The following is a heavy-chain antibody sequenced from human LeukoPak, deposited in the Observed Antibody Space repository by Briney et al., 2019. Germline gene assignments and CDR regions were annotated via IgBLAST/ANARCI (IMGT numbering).Heavy chain of an antibody. CDR1: GFTFSSYA. CDR2: ISGSGGST. CDR3: AREPTVTTSFDY. Sequence: GGSLRLSCAASGFTFSSYAMSWVRQAPGKGLEWVSAISGSGGSTYYADSVKGRFTISRDNAKNSLYLQMNSLRAEDTAVYYCAREPTVTTSFDYWGQGTLVTVSS. J-gene: IGHJ4*02. D-gene: IGHD4-17*01. V-gene: IGHV3-23*01.